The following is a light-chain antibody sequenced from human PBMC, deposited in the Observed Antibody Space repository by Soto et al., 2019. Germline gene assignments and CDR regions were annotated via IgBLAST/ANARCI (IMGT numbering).Light chain of an antibody. CDR3: QQYNTYST. CDR1: QSISEW. J-gene: IGKJ5*01. Sequence: DIQMTQSPSSLSASVGDRVTITCRASQSISEWLAWYQQKPGKAPKLLIYDASTLQSGVPARFSGSGSGTEFTLTISSLQPDDFATYYCQQYNTYSTFGQGTRLEIK. CDR2: DAS. V-gene: IGKV1-5*01.